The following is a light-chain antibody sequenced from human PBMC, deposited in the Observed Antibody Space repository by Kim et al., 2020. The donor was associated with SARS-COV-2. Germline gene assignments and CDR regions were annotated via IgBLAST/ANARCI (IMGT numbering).Light chain of an antibody. CDR3: HSFDFTNQEV. CDR2: DDS. Sequence: NFMLTQPPSVTESPGKTVTISCTRNRGSIASNYVQWFQQRPGSSPTTLIFDDSQRPSGVPDRFSGSIDSSSNSASLTISGLKTEDEAVYYCHSFDFTNQEVFGGGTQLTVL. V-gene: IGLV6-57*01. J-gene: IGLJ3*02. CDR1: RGSIASNY.